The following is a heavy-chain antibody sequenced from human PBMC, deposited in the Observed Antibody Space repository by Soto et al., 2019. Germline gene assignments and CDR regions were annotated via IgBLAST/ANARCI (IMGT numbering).Heavy chain of an antibody. J-gene: IGHJ4*02. D-gene: IGHD6-13*01. Sequence: QVQLVQSGAEVRKTGSSVKVSCRASGGTFSSYRFNWVRQAPGQGLEWMGGIVPIYRTADYPVDFQDRVTITADDSARTVYLEVRSLKPRDTAVYYCERDSVAKVSSSWGQGTLVTVSS. CDR2: IVPIYRTA. V-gene: IGHV1-69*01. CDR1: GGTFSSYR. CDR3: ERDSVAKVSSS.